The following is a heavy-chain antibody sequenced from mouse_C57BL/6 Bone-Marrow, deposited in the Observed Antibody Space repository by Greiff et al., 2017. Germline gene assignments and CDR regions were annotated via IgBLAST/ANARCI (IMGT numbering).Heavy chain of an antibody. D-gene: IGHD3-2*02. V-gene: IGHV2-2*01. CDR2: IWSGGST. CDR3: ARRDSAGSWFAY. CDR1: GFSLTRYG. Sequence: VQLLQSGPGLVQPSQSLYITCTVSGFSLTRYGVHWVRQSPGKGLEWLGVIWSGGSTDYNAGFISRVSISKDNSKSQGFFKMNRLQDDDTAIYYWARRDSAGSWFAYWGQGTLVTVSA. J-gene: IGHJ3*01.